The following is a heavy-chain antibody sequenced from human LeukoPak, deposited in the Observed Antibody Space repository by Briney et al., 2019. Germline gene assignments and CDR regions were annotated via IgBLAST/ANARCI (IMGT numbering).Heavy chain of an antibody. J-gene: IGHJ5*02. D-gene: IGHD3-16*02. CDR2: IYYSGST. CDR1: GGSISSYY. Sequence: SETLSLTCTVSGGSISSYYWSWIRQPPGKGLEWIGYIYYSGSTNYNPSLESRVTISVDTSKNQFSLKLSSVTAADTAVYYCARVSRHYVWGSYRSNWFDPWGQGTLVTVSS. V-gene: IGHV4-59*01. CDR3: ARVSRHYVWGSYRSNWFDP.